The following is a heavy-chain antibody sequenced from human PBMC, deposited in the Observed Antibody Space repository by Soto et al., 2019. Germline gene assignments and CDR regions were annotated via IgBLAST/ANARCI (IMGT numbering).Heavy chain of an antibody. CDR1: GGSFSGYY. J-gene: IGHJ4*02. V-gene: IGHV4-59*08. CDR3: ARHSTALDY. D-gene: IGHD5-18*01. CDR2: INYSGST. Sequence: SSETLSLTCAISGGSFSGYYWSWIRQPPGKGLEWIGYINYSGSTNYNPSLKSRVTISVDTSKNQFSLKLSSVTAADTAVYYCARHSTALDYWGQGTLDTVSS.